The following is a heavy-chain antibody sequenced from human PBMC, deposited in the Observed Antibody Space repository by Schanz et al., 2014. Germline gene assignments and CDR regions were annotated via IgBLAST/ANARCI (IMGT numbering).Heavy chain of an antibody. Sequence: EVQLVESGGGLVKPGGSLRLSCAASGFTFRGYAMSWVRQAPGKGLEWVSAISGNGGSTYYADSVKGRFTISRDNSKSTLYLQMNSLRAEDTAIYYCAKDAPYPFDLWGRGTLITVSS. CDR3: AKDAPYPFDL. V-gene: IGHV3-23*04. CDR1: GFTFRGYA. CDR2: ISGNGGST. J-gene: IGHJ2*01.